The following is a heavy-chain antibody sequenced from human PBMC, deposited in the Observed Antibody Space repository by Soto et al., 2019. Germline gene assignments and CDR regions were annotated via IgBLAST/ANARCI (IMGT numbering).Heavy chain of an antibody. V-gene: IGHV4-30-4*01. D-gene: IGHD2-8*01. Sequence: PSETLSLTCTVSGGSISSGDYYWSWIRQPPGKGLEWIGYIYYSGSTYYNPSLKSRVTISVDTSKNQFSLKLSSVTAADTAVYYCARDKYANYPGSGGDNWFDPWGQGTLVTVSS. CDR3: ARDKYANYPGSGGDNWFDP. CDR2: IYYSGST. J-gene: IGHJ5*02. CDR1: GGSISSGDYY.